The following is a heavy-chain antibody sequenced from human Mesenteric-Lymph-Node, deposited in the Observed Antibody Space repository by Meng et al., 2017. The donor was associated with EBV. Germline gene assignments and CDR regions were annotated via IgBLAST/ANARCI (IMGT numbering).Heavy chain of an antibody. V-gene: IGHV1-46*01. CDR2: IDSNGGRS. J-gene: IGHJ4*02. CDR3: ARPPGGRFSYFDY. Sequence: GGGVKKPGASLEVSCKAFGYSFTSNYIHWVRQAPGRGLEWMGMIDSNGGRSTYAQKFQGRVTMTRDTSTSTVYLELSSLRSEDTAVFYCARPPGGRFSYFDYWGQGTLVTVSS. D-gene: IGHD1-14*01. CDR1: GYSFTSNY.